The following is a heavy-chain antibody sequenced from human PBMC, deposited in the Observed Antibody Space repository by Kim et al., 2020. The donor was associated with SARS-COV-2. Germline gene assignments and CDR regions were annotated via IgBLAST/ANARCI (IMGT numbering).Heavy chain of an antibody. Sequence: YAQKFQGRVTMTEDTSTDTAYMELSSLRSEDTAVYYCATVGYYYDSTAGYWGQGTLVTVSS. CDR3: ATVGYYYDSTAGY. J-gene: IGHJ4*02. D-gene: IGHD3-22*01. V-gene: IGHV1-24*01.